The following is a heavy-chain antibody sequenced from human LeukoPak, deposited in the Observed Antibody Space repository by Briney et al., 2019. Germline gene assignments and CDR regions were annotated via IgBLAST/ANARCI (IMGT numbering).Heavy chain of an antibody. V-gene: IGHV3-30*03. CDR3: ARSDVDMAA. Sequence: QPGRSLRHSCAASGFTFSTYGMHWVRQAPGKGLEWVAVISNDGSNKLYGDSVKGRFTISRDNSKNTLYLQMNSLRAEDTAVYYCARSDVDMAAWGQGTLVTVSS. CDR1: GFTFSTYG. CDR2: ISNDGSNK. D-gene: IGHD5-12*01. J-gene: IGHJ5*02.